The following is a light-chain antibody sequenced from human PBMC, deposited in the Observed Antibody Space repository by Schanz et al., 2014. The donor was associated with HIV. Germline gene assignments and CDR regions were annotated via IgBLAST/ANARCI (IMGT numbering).Light chain of an antibody. CDR1: QSVSSSY. CDR2: GAS. V-gene: IGKV3-20*01. Sequence: EIVLTQSPGTLSLSPGDRATLSCTASQSVSSSYLAWYQQKPGQAPRLLIYGASTRVTGIPARFSGSGSGTEFTRTISRLEPDDFAVYYCHHYGDSRGTFGGGTEVDI. CDR3: HHYGDSRGT. J-gene: IGKJ4*02.